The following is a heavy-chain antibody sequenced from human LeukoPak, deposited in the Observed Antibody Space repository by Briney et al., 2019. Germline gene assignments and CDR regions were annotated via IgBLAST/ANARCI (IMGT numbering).Heavy chain of an antibody. V-gene: IGHV3-7*01. D-gene: IGHD5-18*01. CDR3: GTSRDTAIET. J-gene: IGHJ4*02. CDR2: INQGGSAK. Sequence: GGSLRLSCAASGFTFSNSWMTWVRQAPGKGLEWVGNINQGGSAKFYAGSVKGRFTISRDNSKNSLYLQMNGLRADDTAIYYCGTSRDTAIETGGQGTLVTVSS. CDR1: GFTFSNSW.